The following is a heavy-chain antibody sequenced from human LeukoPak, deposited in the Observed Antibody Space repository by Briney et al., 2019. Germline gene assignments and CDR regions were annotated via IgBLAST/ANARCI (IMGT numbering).Heavy chain of an antibody. V-gene: IGHV4-59*13. Sequence: SEPLSLTCTLSGGSISNYYWNWLRQPPERGLEGIGYIYYSGNTHDNPSLKSRVTISVDTSKNQFSLKLSSVTAADTAVYDCARDRLQLQSWGQGTLVTVSS. J-gene: IGHJ5*02. CDR3: ARDRLQLQS. CDR2: IYYSGNT. CDR1: GGSISNYY. D-gene: IGHD1-1*01.